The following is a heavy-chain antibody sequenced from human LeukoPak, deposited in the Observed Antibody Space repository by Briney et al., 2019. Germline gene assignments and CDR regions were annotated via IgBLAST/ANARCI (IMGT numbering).Heavy chain of an antibody. CDR3: ATHCTNGVCYTDY. Sequence: GGSVRLSCAASGFTFSDYYMSWIRQAPGKGLEWVSYISSSGSTIYYADSVKGRFTISRDNAKNSLYLQMNSLRAEDTAVYYCATHCTNGVCYTDYWGQGTLVTVSS. CDR1: GFTFSDYY. V-gene: IGHV3-11*01. J-gene: IGHJ4*02. CDR2: ISSSGSTI. D-gene: IGHD2-8*01.